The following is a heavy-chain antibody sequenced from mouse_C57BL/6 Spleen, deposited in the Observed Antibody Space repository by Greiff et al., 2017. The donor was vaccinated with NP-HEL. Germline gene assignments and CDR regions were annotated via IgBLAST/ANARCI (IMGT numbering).Heavy chain of an antibody. Sequence: VQLQQPGAELVRPGSSVKLSCKASGYTFTSYWMDWVKQRPGQGLEWIGNIYPSDSETHYNQKFKDKATLTVDKSSSTAYMQLSSLTSEDSAVYYCARTWGYGSSYGWDDYWGQGTTLTVSS. V-gene: IGHV1-61*01. CDR3: ARTWGYGSSYGWDDY. J-gene: IGHJ2*01. D-gene: IGHD1-1*01. CDR2: IYPSDSET. CDR1: GYTFTSYW.